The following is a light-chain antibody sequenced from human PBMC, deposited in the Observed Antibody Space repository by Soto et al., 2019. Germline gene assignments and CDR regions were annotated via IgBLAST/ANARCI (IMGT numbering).Light chain of an antibody. CDR3: QQYNSYPST. V-gene: IGKV1-5*01. CDR1: QSISSW. J-gene: IGKJ1*01. Sequence: DIQMTQSPSTLSASVGDRVTITCRASQSISSWLAWYQQKPGKAPKLLIHDASSLESGVPSRFSGSGSGTEFTLTISSLKTDDFAAYYCQQYNSYPSTFGHGTKVEIK. CDR2: DAS.